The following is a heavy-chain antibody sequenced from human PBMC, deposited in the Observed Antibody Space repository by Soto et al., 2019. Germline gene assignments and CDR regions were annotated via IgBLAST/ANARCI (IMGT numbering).Heavy chain of an antibody. D-gene: IGHD3-9*01. CDR3: ARIPNYDILTGYYLAAPDY. CDR1: GGSISSGGYY. J-gene: IGHJ4*02. CDR2: IYYSGST. Sequence: QVQLQESGPGLVKPSQTLSLTCTVSGGSISSGGYYWSWIRQHPGKGLERIGYIYYSGSTYYNPSLKSRVTISVDTSKNQFSLKLSSVTAADTAVYYCARIPNYDILTGYYLAAPDYWGQGTLVTVSS. V-gene: IGHV4-31*03.